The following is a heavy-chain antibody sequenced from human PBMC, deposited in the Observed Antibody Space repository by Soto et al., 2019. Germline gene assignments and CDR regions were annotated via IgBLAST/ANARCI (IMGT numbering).Heavy chain of an antibody. CDR3: ARSMVTYYYDSSGYPFDY. V-gene: IGHV1-69*13. CDR2: IIPIFGTA. CDR1: GGTFSSYA. J-gene: IGHJ4*02. D-gene: IGHD3-22*01. Sequence: SVKVSCKXSGGTFSSYAISWVRQAPGQGLEWMGGIIPIFGTANYAQKFQGRVTITADESTSTAYMELSSLRSEDTAVYYCARSMVTYYYDSSGYPFDYWGQGTPVTVSS.